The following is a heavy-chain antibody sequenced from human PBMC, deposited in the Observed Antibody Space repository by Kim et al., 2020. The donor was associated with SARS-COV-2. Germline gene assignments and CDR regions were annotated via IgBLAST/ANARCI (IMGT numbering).Heavy chain of an antibody. Sequence: SETLSLTCAVYGGSFSGYYWSWIRQPPGKGLEWIGEINHSGSTNYNPSLKSRVTISVDTSKNQFSLKLSSVTAADTAVYYCASGRGDHVDYWGQGTLVTVSS. D-gene: IGHD3-16*01. J-gene: IGHJ4*02. CDR3: ASGRGDHVDY. CDR2: INHSGST. CDR1: GGSFSGYY. V-gene: IGHV4-34*01.